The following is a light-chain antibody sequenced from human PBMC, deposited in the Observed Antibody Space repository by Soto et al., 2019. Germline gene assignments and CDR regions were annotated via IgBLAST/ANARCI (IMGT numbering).Light chain of an antibody. J-gene: IGKJ2*01. CDR3: QQYNSYYP. Sequence: DIQMTHSPSTLSASVGDIVTITCRSSPSISSWLAGYQQKPGKAPKLLIYDDSSLESGVPSRFSGSGSGTEFTLTIISLQPYDFATYYLQQYNSYYPFGHGTKLEFK. V-gene: IGKV1-5*01. CDR2: DDS. CDR1: PSISSW.